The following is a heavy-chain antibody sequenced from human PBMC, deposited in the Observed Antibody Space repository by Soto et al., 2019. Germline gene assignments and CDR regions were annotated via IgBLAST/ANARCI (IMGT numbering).Heavy chain of an antibody. CDR3: AKGYSAYYDLWGGYS. CDR1: GFTFSSSS. J-gene: IGHJ5*02. D-gene: IGHD3-3*01. CDR2: ISGSGGNI. V-gene: IGHV3-23*01. Sequence: EVQLLXSGGGLVQPGGSLXXSCAASGFTFSSSSMTWVRQAPGXRXXXLSAISGSGGNILHADSVKGRFTISXXXXXXXXXXXXXXXXXEDTAVYYCAKGYSAYYDLWGGYSWGQGTLVTVSS.